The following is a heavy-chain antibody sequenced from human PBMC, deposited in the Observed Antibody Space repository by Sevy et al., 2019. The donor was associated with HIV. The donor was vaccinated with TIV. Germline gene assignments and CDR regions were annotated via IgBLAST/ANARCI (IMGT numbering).Heavy chain of an antibody. D-gene: IGHD6-19*01. Sequence: GGSLRLSCAASGFRFSTHAMHWVRQAPGKGMDWVALISYDGSAKYYADSVKGRFTVSRDASKNTLYLEMKSLRPEDSAVYYCASEWGHTSVWTPWIYWGQGTQVTVS. CDR2: ISYDGSAK. CDR3: ASEWGHTSVWTPWIY. V-gene: IGHV3-30-3*01. CDR1: GFRFSTHA. J-gene: IGHJ4*02.